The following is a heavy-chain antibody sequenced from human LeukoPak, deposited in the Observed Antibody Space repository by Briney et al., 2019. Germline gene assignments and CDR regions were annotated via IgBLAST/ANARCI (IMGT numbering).Heavy chain of an antibody. V-gene: IGHV1-2*02. CDR2: INPNSGGT. D-gene: IGHD3-10*01. CDR1: GYTFTGYY. Sequence: ASVKVSCKASGYTFTGYYMHWVRQAPGQGLEWMGWINPNSGGTNYAQKFQGRVTMTRDASISTAYMELSRLRSDDTAVYYCARGHYGSGSTWLSYWGQGTLVTVSS. J-gene: IGHJ4*02. CDR3: ARGHYGSGSTWLSY.